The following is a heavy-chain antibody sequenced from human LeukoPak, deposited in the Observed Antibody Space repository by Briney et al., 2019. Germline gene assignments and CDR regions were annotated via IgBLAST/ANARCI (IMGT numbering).Heavy chain of an antibody. J-gene: IGHJ4*02. CDR3: ARDLKRGYSGYGPVV. Sequence: GGSLRLSCAASGFTFSSYIMNSVRQAPGKGLDWVSYISSSSSTIYYADSVKGRFTISRDNAKNSLYLQMNSLRAEDTAVYYCARDLKRGYSGYGPVVWGQGTLVTVSS. V-gene: IGHV3-48*01. D-gene: IGHD5-12*01. CDR1: GFTFSSYI. CDR2: ISSSSSTI.